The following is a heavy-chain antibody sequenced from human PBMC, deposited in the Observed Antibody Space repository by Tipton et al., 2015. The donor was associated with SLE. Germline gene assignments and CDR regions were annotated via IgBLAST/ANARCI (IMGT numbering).Heavy chain of an antibody. D-gene: IGHD2-15*01. CDR1: GGSISNYY. CDR3: ARVTYSCSGGSCYGFYFEY. Sequence: LRLSCTVSGGSISNYYWSWIRQPPGKGLEWIGYVYYTGSTNYNSSLKSRVTISVDTSKNQFSLKLTSVTAADTAVYFCARVTYSCSGGSCYGFYFEYWGQGTLATVSS. CDR2: VYYTGST. V-gene: IGHV4-59*01. J-gene: IGHJ4*02.